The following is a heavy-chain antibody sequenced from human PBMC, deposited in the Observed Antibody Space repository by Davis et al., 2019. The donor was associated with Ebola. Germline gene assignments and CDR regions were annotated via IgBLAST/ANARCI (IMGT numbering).Heavy chain of an antibody. J-gene: IGHJ6*02. CDR3: AKAKGSLLYYGMDV. CDR2: ISWNIGSI. CDR1: GFTSDDYA. D-gene: IGHD1-26*01. V-gene: IGHV3-9*02. Sequence: PGGSLRLSCAASGFTSDDYAMHWVRQAPGKGLELVSGISWNIGSIGYADSVKGRFTISRNNAKNSLYLQMNSLRAEDTALYYCAKAKGSLLYYGMDVWGQGTTVTVSS.